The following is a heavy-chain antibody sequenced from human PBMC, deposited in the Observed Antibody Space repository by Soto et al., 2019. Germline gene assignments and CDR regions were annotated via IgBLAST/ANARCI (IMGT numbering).Heavy chain of an antibody. V-gene: IGHV3-30*18. Sequence: GGSLRLSCEASGFAFSSYAMHWVRQAPGKGLEWVGVISYDGNYIYYADSVKGRFTISRDNSKNSLYVQVNSLRPEDTAVYYCAKGILSATIGPYAMDVWGQGTTVTVSS. D-gene: IGHD3-16*01. CDR2: ISYDGNYI. CDR3: AKGILSATIGPYAMDV. J-gene: IGHJ6*02. CDR1: GFAFSSYA.